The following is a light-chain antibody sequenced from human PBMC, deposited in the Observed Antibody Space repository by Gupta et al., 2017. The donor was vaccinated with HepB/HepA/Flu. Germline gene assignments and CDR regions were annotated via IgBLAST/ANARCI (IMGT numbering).Light chain of an antibody. CDR1: SGSIASNY. CDR3: QSYDSTNHWV. V-gene: IGLV6-57*03. Sequence: FKLRLPHAVSESPGPTVTISCTRSSGSIASNYVQWYQQRPGSVHTAVIYEDLQRDSGDPDRSSGSIDSSSNRAANTITGREADGDADYYCQSYDSTNHWVFGGGTKLTVL. J-gene: IGLJ3*02. CDR2: EDL.